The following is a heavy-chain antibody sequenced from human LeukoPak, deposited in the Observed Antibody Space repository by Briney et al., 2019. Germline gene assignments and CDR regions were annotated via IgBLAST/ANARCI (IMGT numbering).Heavy chain of an antibody. CDR2: IRSEADGGTT. CDR3: SPGGSQSEGFES. J-gene: IGHJ4*02. Sequence: PGGSLRLSCAASGFTFSSYAMNWVRQAPGKGLEWVGRIRSEADGGTTDYASPVKGRFTVSRDDSRTTLSLQMNSLKTEDTGVYYCSPGGSQSEGFESWGQGTLVTVSS. D-gene: IGHD1-26*01. V-gene: IGHV3-15*07. CDR1: GFTFSSYA.